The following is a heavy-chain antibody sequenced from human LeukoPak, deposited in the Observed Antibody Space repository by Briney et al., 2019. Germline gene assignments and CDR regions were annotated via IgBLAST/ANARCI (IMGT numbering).Heavy chain of an antibody. CDR1: GASISSASY. CDR2: LSYSGDT. D-gene: IGHD5-24*01. CDR3: ARGPWWLQSVAS. Sequence: SETLSLTCAVSGASISSASYWGWIRQPPGKGLEWIETLSYSGDTSYNSSLRGRVTISRDTSKNLFSLRLTSVTAADTAVYYCARGPWWLQSVASWGQGTLIAVSS. V-gene: IGHV4-38-2*01. J-gene: IGHJ4*02.